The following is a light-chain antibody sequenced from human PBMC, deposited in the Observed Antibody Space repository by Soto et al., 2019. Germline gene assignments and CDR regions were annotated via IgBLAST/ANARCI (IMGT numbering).Light chain of an antibody. J-gene: IGKJ4*01. CDR2: FAS. CDR1: RSVSSN. Sequence: EIVLTQSPATLSVSPGESATLSCRASRSVSSNLAWYQQKPGQSPRLLIYFASTRATGVPARFSGSGSGTEFTLPLSSLQSEDFAVYYFQQFKDWPPLTFGGGTKVEIK. CDR3: QQFKDWPPLT. V-gene: IGKV3-15*01.